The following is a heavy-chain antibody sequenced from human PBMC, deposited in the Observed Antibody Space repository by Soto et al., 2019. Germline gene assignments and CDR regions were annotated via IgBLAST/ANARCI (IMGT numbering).Heavy chain of an antibody. CDR3: AKMKMVRGVMDAFDI. Sequence: PGGSLRLCCAASGDPFSSYAMSWVRQAPGKGLEWVSAISGSGGSTYYADSVKGRFTISRDNSKNTLYLQMNSLRAEDTAVYYCAKMKMVRGVMDAFDIWGQGTMVTVSS. V-gene: IGHV3-23*01. CDR2: ISGSGGST. J-gene: IGHJ3*02. CDR1: GDPFSSYA. D-gene: IGHD3-10*01.